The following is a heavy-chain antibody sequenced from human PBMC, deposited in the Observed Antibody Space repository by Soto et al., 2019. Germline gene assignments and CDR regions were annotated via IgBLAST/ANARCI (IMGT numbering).Heavy chain of an antibody. D-gene: IGHD3-9*01. J-gene: IGHJ6*02. CDR2: IFSDNER. CDR3: ARMKVDSYQFYYAMDV. Sequence: QVTLKESGPALVKPTETLTLTCTVSGFSLTTGKMGVSWIRQPPGKALEWLAHIFSDNERSYSTSLQGRLTTSKDTPGSQVVLSMTNVDPVDTATYYCARMKVDSYQFYYAMDVWGQGTTVTVSS. CDR1: GFSLTTGKMG. V-gene: IGHV2-26*01.